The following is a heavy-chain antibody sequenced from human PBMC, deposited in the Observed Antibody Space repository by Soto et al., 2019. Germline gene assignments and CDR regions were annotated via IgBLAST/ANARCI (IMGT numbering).Heavy chain of an antibody. CDR3: ARDGSSIAARPFDY. Sequence: PXGSLLLSCAASGFTFSSYEMNWVRQAPGKGLEWVSYISSSGSTIYYADSVKGRFTISRDNAKNSLYLQMNSLRAEDTAVYYCARDGSSIAARPFDYWGQGTLVTSPQ. D-gene: IGHD6-6*01. J-gene: IGHJ4*02. CDR2: ISSSGSTI. V-gene: IGHV3-48*03. CDR1: GFTFSSYE.